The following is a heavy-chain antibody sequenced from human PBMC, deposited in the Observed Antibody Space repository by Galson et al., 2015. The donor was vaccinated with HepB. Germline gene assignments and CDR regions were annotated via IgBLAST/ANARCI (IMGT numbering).Heavy chain of an antibody. V-gene: IGHV1-24*01. J-gene: IGHJ4*02. CDR3: ATVQGLVPAAMPVY. CDR1: GYTLTELS. Sequence: SVKVSCKVSGYTLTELSMHWVRQAPGKGLEWMGGFDPEDGETIYAQKFQGRVTMTEDTSTDTAYMELSSLRSEDTAVYYCATVQGLVPAAMPVYWGQGTLVTVSS. CDR2: FDPEDGET. D-gene: IGHD2-2*01.